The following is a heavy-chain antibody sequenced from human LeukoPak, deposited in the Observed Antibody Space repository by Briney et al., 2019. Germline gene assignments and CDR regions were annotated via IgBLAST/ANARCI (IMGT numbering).Heavy chain of an antibody. CDR2: ISGSGGST. V-gene: IGHV3-23*01. CDR3: ANLYYDSSGYPLDY. D-gene: IGHD3-22*01. CDR1: GFTFSSYA. Sequence: GGSLRLSCAASGFTFSSYAMSWVRQAPGKGLEWVSAISGSGGSTYYADSVKGRFTISRDNSKNTLYLQMNSLRAEDTAVYYCANLYYDSSGYPLDYWGQGTLVTVSS. J-gene: IGHJ4*02.